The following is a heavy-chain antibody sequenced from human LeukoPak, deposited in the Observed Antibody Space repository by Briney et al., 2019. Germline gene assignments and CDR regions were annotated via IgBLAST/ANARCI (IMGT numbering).Heavy chain of an antibody. D-gene: IGHD3-3*01. Sequence: ASVNPSCTASGYTFTSYGISWVRRAPGQGLEWMGWISAYNGNTNYAQKLQGRVTMTTDTSTSTAYMELRSLRSDDTAVYYCAREFESYDFWTPHYYYYYMDVWGKGTTVTVSS. CDR3: AREFESYDFWTPHYYYYYMDV. V-gene: IGHV1-18*01. CDR2: ISAYNGNT. J-gene: IGHJ6*03. CDR1: GYTFTSYG.